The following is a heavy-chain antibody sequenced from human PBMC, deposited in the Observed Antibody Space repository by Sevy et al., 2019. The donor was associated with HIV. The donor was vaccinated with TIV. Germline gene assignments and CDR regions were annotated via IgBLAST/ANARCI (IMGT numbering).Heavy chain of an antibody. CDR1: GDTFVSYG. V-gene: IGHV1-69*13. D-gene: IGHD1-26*01. J-gene: IGHJ4*02. CDR2: IIPIFGTT. Sequence: ASVKVSCKPSGDTFVSYGISWVRQAPGQGLEWMGRIIPIFGTTNYAQKFQGRVTITADESTSTAYIELSSLKSEDTAVYFCARGGVGATTSLVYWGQGTPVTVSS. CDR3: ARGGVGATTSLVY.